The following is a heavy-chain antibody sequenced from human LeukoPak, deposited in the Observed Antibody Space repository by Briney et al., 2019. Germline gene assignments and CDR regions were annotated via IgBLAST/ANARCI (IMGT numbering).Heavy chain of an antibody. D-gene: IGHD6-13*01. CDR1: GYTFTGYY. Sequence: ASVKVSCKASGYTFTGYYMHWVRQAPGQGLEWMGLIKPNSGDTNYAQKFQGRVTMTRDTSISTAYMELNSLTSDDTAVYYCARVEGASSSRYDWGQGSLVTVSS. CDR2: IKPNSGDT. V-gene: IGHV1-2*02. CDR3: ARVEGASSSRYD. J-gene: IGHJ4*02.